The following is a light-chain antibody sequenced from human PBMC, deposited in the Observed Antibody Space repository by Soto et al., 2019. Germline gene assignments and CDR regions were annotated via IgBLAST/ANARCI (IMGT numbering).Light chain of an antibody. CDR1: QSVSSN. Sequence: EIVMTQSPATLSVSPGEGVTLSCRASQSVSSNLAWYQQKPGQAPRLLIYGASSRATGIPDRFSGSGSGTDFTLTISRLQPEDFAVYYCQQYGSSPITFGQGTRLEIK. CDR3: QQYGSSPIT. CDR2: GAS. J-gene: IGKJ5*01. V-gene: IGKV3-20*01.